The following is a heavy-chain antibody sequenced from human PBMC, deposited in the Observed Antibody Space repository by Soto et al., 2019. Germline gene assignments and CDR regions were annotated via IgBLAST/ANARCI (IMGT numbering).Heavy chain of an antibody. V-gene: IGHV4-34*01. Sequence: QVQLQQWGAGLLKPSETLSVTCAVYGGSLSAYSWNWIRQTPGKGLEWLGGINQRGRTNYNPSLKSRVTISIDTSKSQISLNLSSVTAADTAVYYCARDTSVATIDWYFDYWGHGSLITVSS. CDR3: ARDTSVATIDWYFDY. CDR2: INQRGRT. CDR1: GGSLSAYS. J-gene: IGHJ4*01. D-gene: IGHD5-12*01.